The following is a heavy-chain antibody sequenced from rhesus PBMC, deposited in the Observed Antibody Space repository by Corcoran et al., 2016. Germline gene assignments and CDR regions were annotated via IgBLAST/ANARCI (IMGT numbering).Heavy chain of an antibody. J-gene: IGHJ4*01. Sequence: QVQLQESGTGLVKPSETLSLTCAVSGYSISSGYGWSWIRTPPGKGLEWIGYIGGSRVRNKYNNTLKNRGTTAKDTSTNQCAQKLVAVAAADTAGYDGARRAAVAGVDYWGQGVLGTVSS. V-gene: IGHV4-127*01. CDR2: IGGSRVRN. D-gene: IGHD6-37*01. CDR3: ARRAAVAGVDY. CDR1: GYSISSGYG.